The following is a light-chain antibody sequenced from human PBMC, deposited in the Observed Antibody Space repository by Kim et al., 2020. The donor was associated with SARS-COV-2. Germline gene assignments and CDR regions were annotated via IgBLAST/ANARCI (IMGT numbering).Light chain of an antibody. Sequence: SYELTQPPSVSVSPGQTASITCSGDKLGDKYACWYQQKPGQSPVLVIYQDTKRPSGIPERFSGSKSGNTATLTISGTQAMDEADYYCQAWDSSTVWVFGGGTQLTVL. J-gene: IGLJ3*02. V-gene: IGLV3-1*01. CDR3: QAWDSSTVWV. CDR1: KLGDKY. CDR2: QDT.